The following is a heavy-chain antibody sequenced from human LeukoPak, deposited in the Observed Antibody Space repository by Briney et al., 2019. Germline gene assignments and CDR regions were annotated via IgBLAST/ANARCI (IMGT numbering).Heavy chain of an antibody. J-gene: IGHJ4*02. D-gene: IGHD5-18*01. CDR1: GFTVSSNY. CDR2: IYSGGGT. V-gene: IGHV3-66*02. Sequence: GGSLRLSCAASGFTVSSNYMSWVRQAPGKGLEWVSIIYSGGGTYYADSVEGRFTISRDNSKNTLYLQMNSLRAEDTAVYFCVRVGYSYGYGDWNHFDYWGQGTLVTVSS. CDR3: VRVGYSYGYGDWNHFDY.